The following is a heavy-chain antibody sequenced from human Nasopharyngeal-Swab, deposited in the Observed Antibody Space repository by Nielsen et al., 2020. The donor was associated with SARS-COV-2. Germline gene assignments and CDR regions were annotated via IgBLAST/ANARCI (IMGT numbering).Heavy chain of an antibody. J-gene: IGHJ3*02. Sequence: SETLSLTCTASGGSISSYYWSWIRPPPGKGLEWIGYIYYSGSTNYNPALKSRVTITVDTSKNQFSLTLNSVTAADTAVYYCARRVDYYDRSGYYYADAFDIWGQGTMVTVSS. CDR1: GGSISSYY. V-gene: IGHV4-59*08. CDR3: ARRVDYYDRSGYYYADAFDI. CDR2: IYYSGST. D-gene: IGHD3-22*01.